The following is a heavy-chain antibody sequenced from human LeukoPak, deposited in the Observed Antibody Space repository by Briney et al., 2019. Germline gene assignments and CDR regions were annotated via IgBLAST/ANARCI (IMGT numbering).Heavy chain of an antibody. CDR1: VFIFSNAW. D-gene: IGHD3-9*01. J-gene: IGHJ4*02. Sequence: GGSLGLPCEASVFIFSNAWMPGVPRAPGQGRVGVGRIKSETDGGTIHYAAPVKGRFTISRDDSKNTLYLQMNSLKTEDTAMYYCTTYSYDVLTGYYYFDYWGQGALVTVSS. CDR2: IKSETDGGTI. V-gene: IGHV3-15*01. CDR3: TTYSYDVLTGYYYFDY.